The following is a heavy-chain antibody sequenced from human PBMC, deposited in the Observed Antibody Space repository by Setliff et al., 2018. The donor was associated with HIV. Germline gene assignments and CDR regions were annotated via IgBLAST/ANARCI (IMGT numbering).Heavy chain of an antibody. V-gene: IGHV3-23*01. J-gene: IGHJ5*02. Sequence: GGSLRLSCAASGFTFSSYTMNWVRQAPGKGLEWVSGISGSGGSTYYADSVKGRFTISRDNSKNTLYLQMNSLRAEDTAVYYCASLIAAAGTGSDWFDPWGQGTLVTVSS. CDR3: ASLIAAAGTGSDWFDP. CDR1: GFTFSSYT. D-gene: IGHD6-13*01. CDR2: ISGSGGST.